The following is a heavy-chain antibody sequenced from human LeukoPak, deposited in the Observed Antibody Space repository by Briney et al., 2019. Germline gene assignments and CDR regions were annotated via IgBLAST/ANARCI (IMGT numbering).Heavy chain of an antibody. V-gene: IGHV1-2*02. Sequence: ASVKVSCKASGYTFTGYYMHWVRQAPGQGLEWMGWINPNSGGTNYAQKFQGRVTMTRDTSISTAYMELSRLRSDDTAVYYRARNWNYGDAFDIWGQGTMVTVSS. J-gene: IGHJ3*02. CDR3: ARNWNYGDAFDI. D-gene: IGHD1-7*01. CDR2: INPNSGGT. CDR1: GYTFTGYY.